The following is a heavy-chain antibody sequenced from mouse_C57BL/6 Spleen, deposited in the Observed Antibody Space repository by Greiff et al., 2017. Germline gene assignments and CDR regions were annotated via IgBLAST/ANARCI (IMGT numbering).Heavy chain of an antibody. CDR1: GYAFSSSW. V-gene: IGHV1-82*01. CDR2: IYPGDGDT. D-gene: IGHD6-1*01. CDR3: ARGAEYFDV. J-gene: IGHJ1*03. Sequence: VQLQQSGPELVKPGASVTISCKASGYAFSSSWMNWVKQRPGKGLEWIGRIYPGDGDTNYNGKFKGKATLTADKSSSTAYMQLSSLTSEDSAVYFCARGAEYFDVWGTGTTVTVSS.